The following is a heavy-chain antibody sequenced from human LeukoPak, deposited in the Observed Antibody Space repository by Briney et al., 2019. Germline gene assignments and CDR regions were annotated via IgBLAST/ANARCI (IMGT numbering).Heavy chain of an antibody. J-gene: IGHJ5*02. CDR1: GGSFSGYY. V-gene: IGHV4-34*01. CDR2: INHSGST. D-gene: IGHD3-10*01. Sequence: SETLSLTCAVYGGSFSGYYWSWIRQPPGKGLEWIGEINHSGSTNYNPSLKSRVTMSVDTSKNQFSLKLSSVAAADTAVYYCARDRYYYGSGSRWFDPWGQGTLVTVSS. CDR3: ARDRYYYGSGSRWFDP.